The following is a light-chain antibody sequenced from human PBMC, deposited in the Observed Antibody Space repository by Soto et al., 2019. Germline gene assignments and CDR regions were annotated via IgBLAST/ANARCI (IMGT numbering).Light chain of an antibody. CDR1: QSVSSSSY. CDR3: YQYCSTPPYT. V-gene: IGKV3-20*01. J-gene: IGKJ2*01. Sequence: EIVLTQSPGTLSLSPGERATLSCRASQSVSSSSYFAWYQQKAGQAPSLLIYGASSRATGIPDRFSGRCAGTDFTLIISSRVHDDVSVYYCYQYCSTPPYTFGQGTKLEIK. CDR2: GAS.